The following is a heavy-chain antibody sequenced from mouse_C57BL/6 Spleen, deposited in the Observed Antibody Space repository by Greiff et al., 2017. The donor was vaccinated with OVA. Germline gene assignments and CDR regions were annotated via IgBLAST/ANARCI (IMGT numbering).Heavy chain of an antibody. Sequence: QVQLQQSGAELVRPGTSVKMSCKASGYTFTNYWIGWAKQRPGHGLEWIGDIYPGGGYTNYNEKFKGKATLTADKSSSTAYMQFSSLTSEDSAIYYGASGYDYYFDYWGQGTTLTVSS. CDR1: GYTFTNYW. D-gene: IGHD2-4*01. CDR2: IYPGGGYT. V-gene: IGHV1-63*01. J-gene: IGHJ2*01. CDR3: ASGYDYYFDY.